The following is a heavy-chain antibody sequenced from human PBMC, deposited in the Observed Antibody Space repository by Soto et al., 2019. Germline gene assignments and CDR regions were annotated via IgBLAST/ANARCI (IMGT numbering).Heavy chain of an antibody. Sequence: QLQLQESGSGLVKPSQTLSLTCAVSGCSISSGGYSWSWIRQPPGKGLEWIGYIYHSGSTYYNPSLKSRVTISVDRSKNQFSLKLSSVTVADTAVYYCASSHAGAHITAAVHWGQGTLVTVSS. D-gene: IGHD6-13*01. CDR2: IYHSGST. J-gene: IGHJ4*02. CDR1: GCSISSGGYS. V-gene: IGHV4-30-2*01. CDR3: ASSHAGAHITAAVH.